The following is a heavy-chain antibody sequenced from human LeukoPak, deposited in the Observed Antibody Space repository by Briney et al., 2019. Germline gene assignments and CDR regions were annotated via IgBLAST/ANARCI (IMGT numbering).Heavy chain of an antibody. J-gene: IGHJ5*02. D-gene: IGHD6-19*01. Sequence: SQTLSLTCAVSGGSISSGGYSWSWIRQPPGKGLEWIGYIYHSGSTYYNPSLKSRVTISVDRSKNQFSLKLSSVTAADTAVYYCARGIAVAGGWFDPWGQGTLVTAS. CDR1: GGSISSGGYS. CDR3: ARGIAVAGGWFDP. V-gene: IGHV4-30-2*01. CDR2: IYHSGST.